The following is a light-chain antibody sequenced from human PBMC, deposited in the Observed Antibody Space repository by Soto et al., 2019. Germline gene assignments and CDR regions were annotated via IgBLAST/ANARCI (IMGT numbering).Light chain of an antibody. CDR2: EVS. J-gene: IGLJ1*01. CDR3: NSYTSASTQV. V-gene: IGLV2-14*01. CDR1: SSDIGGYNY. Sequence: QSALTQPASVSGSPGQSITISCTGTSSDIGGYNYVSWYQQHPGKAPKLMIYEVSNRPSGLSNRFSGSKSGNTASLTISGLQAEDEADYYCNSYTSASTQVFGTRTQLTV.